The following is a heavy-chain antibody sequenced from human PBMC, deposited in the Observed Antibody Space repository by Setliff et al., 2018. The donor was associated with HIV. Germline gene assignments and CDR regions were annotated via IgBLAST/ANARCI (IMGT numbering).Heavy chain of an antibody. J-gene: IGHJ6*02. CDR2: MYHSGST. Sequence: SETLSLTCSVSGVSITTDGYYWSWIRHYPGKGLEWIGYMYHSGSTYYNASLASRLIMSLDPSKNQFSLKLSSVTAADTAVYYCARMGAARPLYYYGMDVWGRGTTVTVSS. V-gene: IGHV4-31*03. D-gene: IGHD6-6*01. CDR1: GVSITTDGYY. CDR3: ARMGAARPLYYYGMDV.